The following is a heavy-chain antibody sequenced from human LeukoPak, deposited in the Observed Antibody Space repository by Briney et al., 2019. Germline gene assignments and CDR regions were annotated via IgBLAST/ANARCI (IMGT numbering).Heavy chain of an antibody. D-gene: IGHD3-22*01. Sequence: AASVTVSCKASGYSLTTYYMHWVRQAPGQGLEWMGIINPSGGSTSYAQKFQGRVTMTRDTSTSTVYMELSSLRSEDTAVYYCARDRSYYYDSSGYSPTHYFDYWGQGTLVTVSS. CDR2: INPSGGST. CDR3: ARDRSYYYDSSGYSPTHYFDY. CDR1: GYSLTTYY. V-gene: IGHV1-46*01. J-gene: IGHJ4*02.